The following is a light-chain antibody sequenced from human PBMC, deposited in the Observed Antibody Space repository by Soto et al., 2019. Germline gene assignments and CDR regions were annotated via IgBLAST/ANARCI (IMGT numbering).Light chain of an antibody. V-gene: IGLV2-14*01. Sequence: QSALTQPASVSGSPGQSITFSCTGTISDVGGYNYVSWYQQHPGKAPKLMIYDVSNRPSGVSNRFSGSKSGNTASLTISGLQAEDEADYYCSSYTRSSTVVFGGGTKVTVL. CDR2: DVS. CDR1: ISDVGGYNY. J-gene: IGLJ2*01. CDR3: SSYTRSSTVV.